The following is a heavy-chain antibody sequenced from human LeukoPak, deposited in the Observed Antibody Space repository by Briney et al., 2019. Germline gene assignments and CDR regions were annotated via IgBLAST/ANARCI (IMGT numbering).Heavy chain of an antibody. V-gene: IGHV4-31*03. D-gene: IGHD3-22*01. CDR1: GGSISSGGYY. CDR2: IYYSGST. J-gene: IGHJ4*02. Sequence: PSETLSLTCTVSGGSISSGGYYWRWIRQHPGKGPEWIGYIYYSGSTYYNPSLKSRVTISVDTSKNQFSLKLSSVTAADTAVYYCARAYYYDSGYFDYWGQGTLVTVSS. CDR3: ARAYYYDSGYFDY.